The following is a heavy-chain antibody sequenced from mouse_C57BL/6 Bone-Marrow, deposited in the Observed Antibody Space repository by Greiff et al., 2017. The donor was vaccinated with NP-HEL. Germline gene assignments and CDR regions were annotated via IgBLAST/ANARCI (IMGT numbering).Heavy chain of an antibody. CDR1: GYARGGYC. CDR3: AKDWNYFDY. D-gene: IGHD4-1*01. CDR2: IYPGDGDT. J-gene: IGHJ2*01. V-gene: IGHV1-80*01. Sequence: VQLQQSGAELVKPGASVKISCKASGYARGGYCVSRSRQRNGKGLEWIGQIYPGDGDTNYNGKFKGKATLTADKSSSTAYMQLSSLTSEDSAVYFCAKDWNYFDYWGQGTTLTVSS.